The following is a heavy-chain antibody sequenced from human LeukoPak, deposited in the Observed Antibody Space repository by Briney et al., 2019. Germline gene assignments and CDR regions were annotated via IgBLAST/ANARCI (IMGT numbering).Heavy chain of an antibody. D-gene: IGHD3-22*01. CDR1: GFTFSSYW. J-gene: IGHJ6*02. CDR3: ARDLVISPSSGYGMDV. V-gene: IGHV3-74*01. CDR2: INSDGGST. Sequence: GGSLRLSCTASGFTFSSYWMHWVRQAPGKGLVWVSRINSDGGSTRYADSVKCRFPISRDNAKNSLYLQMNSLRAEDTAVYYCARDLVISPSSGYGMDVWGQGTTVTVSS.